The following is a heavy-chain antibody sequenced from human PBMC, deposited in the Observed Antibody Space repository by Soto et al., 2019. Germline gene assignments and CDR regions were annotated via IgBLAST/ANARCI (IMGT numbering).Heavy chain of an antibody. D-gene: IGHD4-17*01. CDR3: AREDDYGYRYINYGLDV. J-gene: IGHJ6*02. CDR2: ISFDGTKK. V-gene: IGHV3-30-3*01. CDR1: GFTFNIYA. Sequence: PGSSLSLSCAASGFTFNIYALHCVRQAPGKGLEWVAVISFDGTKKYYSGSVKGRFTISRDKLKNTLYLQMNYLRVEDAALYFCAREDDYGYRYINYGLDVWGQGTTVTVSS.